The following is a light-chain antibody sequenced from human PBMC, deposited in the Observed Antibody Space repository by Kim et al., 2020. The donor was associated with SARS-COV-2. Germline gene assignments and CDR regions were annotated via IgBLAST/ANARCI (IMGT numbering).Light chain of an antibody. CDR3: QQTYSSLTVT. J-gene: IGKJ5*01. V-gene: IGKV1-39*01. Sequence: DIQMTQSPSSLSASVGDSVTITCRASQSVGTYLNWYQHKPGKAPNLLIYSASILQSGVPSRFSGGGSGTEFTLTISSLQREDFATYYCQQTYSSLTVTFGQGTRLEIK. CDR1: QSVGTY. CDR2: SAS.